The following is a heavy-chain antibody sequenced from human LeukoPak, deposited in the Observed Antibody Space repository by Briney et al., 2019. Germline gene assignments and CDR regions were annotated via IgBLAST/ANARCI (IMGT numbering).Heavy chain of an antibody. D-gene: IGHD3-22*01. Sequence: GRSLRLSCAASGFTFDDYAMHWVRQAPGKGLEWVSGISWNSGSIGYADSVKGRFTISRDNAKNSLYLQMNSPRAEDTALYYCAKDIAVVITTSFDYWGQGTLVTVSS. CDR1: GFTFDDYA. CDR2: ISWNSGSI. J-gene: IGHJ4*02. CDR3: AKDIAVVITTSFDY. V-gene: IGHV3-9*01.